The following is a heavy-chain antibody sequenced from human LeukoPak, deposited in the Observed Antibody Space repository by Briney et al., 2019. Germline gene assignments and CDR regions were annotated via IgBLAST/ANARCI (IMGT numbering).Heavy chain of an antibody. V-gene: IGHV5-51*01. J-gene: IGHJ4*02. D-gene: IGHD2-21*02. CDR1: GYSFTSYW. CDR3: ARHAYCGGDCSLGMGYFDY. CDR2: IYPGDSDT. Sequence: GESLKISCKGSGYSFTSYWIGWVRQMPGKGLEWMGIIYPGDSDTRYSPSFQGQVTISADKSISTAYLQWSSLKASDTAMYYCARHAYCGGDCSLGMGYFDYWGQGTLVTVSS.